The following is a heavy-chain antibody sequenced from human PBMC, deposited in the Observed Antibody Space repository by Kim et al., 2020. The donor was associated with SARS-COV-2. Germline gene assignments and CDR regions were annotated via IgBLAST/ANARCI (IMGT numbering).Heavy chain of an antibody. CDR3: ARVDSSGYDVFDI. D-gene: IGHD3-22*01. CDR1: GYSFISYW. J-gene: IGHJ3*02. Sequence: GESLKISCKGSGYSFISYWISWVRQMPGKGLEWMGRIDPSDSYTNYSPSLQGHVTISADKTISTAYLQWSSLKASDTAMYYCARVDSSGYDVFDIWGQGTMVTVSS. CDR2: IDPSDSYT. V-gene: IGHV5-10-1*01.